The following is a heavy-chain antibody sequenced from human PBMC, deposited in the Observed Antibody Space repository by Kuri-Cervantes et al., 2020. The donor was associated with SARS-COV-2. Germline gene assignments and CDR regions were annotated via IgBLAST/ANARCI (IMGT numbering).Heavy chain of an antibody. V-gene: IGHV4-59*01. Sequence: GSLRLSCTVSGGSISSYYWSWIRQPPGKGLEWIGYIYYSGSTNYHPSLKSRVTISVDTSKNQFSLKLSSVTAADTAVYYCARWPSWSGSIDYWGQGTLVTVSS. CDR1: GGSISSYY. J-gene: IGHJ4*02. CDR2: IYYSGST. D-gene: IGHD3-3*01. CDR3: ARWPSWSGSIDY.